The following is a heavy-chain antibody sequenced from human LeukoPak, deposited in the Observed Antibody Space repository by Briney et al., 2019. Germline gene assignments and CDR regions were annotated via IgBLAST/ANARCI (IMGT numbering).Heavy chain of an antibody. CDR2: IYHSGST. Sequence: PSETLSLTCTVSGGSISSGGYYWSWIRQHPGKGLEWIGYIYHSGSTYYNPSLKSRVTISVDRSKNQFSLKLSSVTAADTAVYYCARSRGAAPRTSFDYWGQGTLVTVSS. CDR1: GGSISSGGYY. D-gene: IGHD6-6*01. CDR3: ARSRGAAPRTSFDY. J-gene: IGHJ4*02. V-gene: IGHV4-31*03.